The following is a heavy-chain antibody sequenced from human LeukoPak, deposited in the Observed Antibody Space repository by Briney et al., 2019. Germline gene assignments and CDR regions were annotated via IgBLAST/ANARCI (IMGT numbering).Heavy chain of an antibody. Sequence: GGSLRLSCAASGFTFSSYEMNWVRQAPGKGLEWVSYISSSGNTIYYADSVKGRFTISRDNAKNSPYLQMNSLRAEDTAVYYCARDEGGYSGYDRFDYWGQGTLVTVSS. CDR2: ISSSGNTI. CDR1: GFTFSSYE. J-gene: IGHJ4*02. CDR3: ARDEGGYSGYDRFDY. D-gene: IGHD5-12*01. V-gene: IGHV3-48*03.